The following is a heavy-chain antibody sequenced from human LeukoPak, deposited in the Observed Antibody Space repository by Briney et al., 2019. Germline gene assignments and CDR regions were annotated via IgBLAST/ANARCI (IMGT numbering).Heavy chain of an antibody. V-gene: IGHV4-34*01. CDR3: ARGLKTYYYDSSGPITGLDY. Sequence: PSETLSLTCAVYGGSFSGYYWSWIRQPPGKGLEWIGEINHSGSTNYNPSLKSRVTISVDTSKNQFSLKLSSVTAADTAVYYCARGLKTYYYDSSGPITGLDYWGQGTLVTVSS. J-gene: IGHJ4*02. CDR1: GGSFSGYY. CDR2: INHSGST. D-gene: IGHD3-22*01.